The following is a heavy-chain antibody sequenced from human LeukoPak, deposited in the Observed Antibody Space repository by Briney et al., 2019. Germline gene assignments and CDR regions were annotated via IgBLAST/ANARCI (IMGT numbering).Heavy chain of an antibody. CDR1: GFTFINYA. CDR2: ISGSGGST. CDR3: AKDYYYDSSGYYGNYFDY. J-gene: IGHJ4*02. D-gene: IGHD3-22*01. Sequence: GGSLRLSCAASGFTFINYAMSWVRQAPGKGLDWVSGISGSGGSTHYADSVKGRFTIYRDNSKNTLYLQMNSLGAEDTAVYYCAKDYYYDSSGYYGNYFDYWGQGTLVTVSS. V-gene: IGHV3-23*01.